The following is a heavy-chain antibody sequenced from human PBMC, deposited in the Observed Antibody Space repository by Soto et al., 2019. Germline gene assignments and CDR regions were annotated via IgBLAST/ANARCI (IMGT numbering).Heavy chain of an antibody. J-gene: IGHJ3*02. CDR1: GFTFSSYA. CDR2: ISGSGGST. Sequence: GGSLRLSCGVSGFTFSSYAMTWVRQAPGKGLEWVSAISGSGGSTYYADSVKGRFTISRDNSKNTLYLQMNSLRAEDTAVYYCAKNRAGPLDAFDIWGQGTMVTVSS. V-gene: IGHV3-23*01. CDR3: AKNRAGPLDAFDI.